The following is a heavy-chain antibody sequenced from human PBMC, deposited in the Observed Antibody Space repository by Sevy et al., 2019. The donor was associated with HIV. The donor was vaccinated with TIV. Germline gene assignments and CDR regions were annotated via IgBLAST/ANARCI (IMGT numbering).Heavy chain of an antibody. V-gene: IGHV3-30*18. Sequence: GGSLRLSCVTSGFTFRTSGMHWVRQSPGKGLEWVAVISYDEAHKNYADSVKGRFSISKDNSKNTLYLQMSSLRTEDTAGYYLAKDYSAGITMVRGAYRARGDYFDYWGQGTQVTVSS. D-gene: IGHD3-10*01. CDR2: ISYDEAHK. J-gene: IGHJ4*02. CDR3: AKDYSAGITMVRGAYRARGDYFDY. CDR1: GFTFRTSG.